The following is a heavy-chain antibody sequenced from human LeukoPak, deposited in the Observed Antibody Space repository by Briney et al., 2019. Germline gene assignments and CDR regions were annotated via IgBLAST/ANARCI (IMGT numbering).Heavy chain of an antibody. J-gene: IGHJ4*02. Sequence: GGSLRLSCAASGFTFSSYWMSWVRQAPGKGLEWVANIKQDGSEKYYVDSVKGRFTISRDNAKNSLYLQMNSLRAEDTAVYYCARHYAGAGTRDSHFDYWGQGTLVTVSS. V-gene: IGHV3-7*03. CDR3: ARHYAGAGTRDSHFDY. D-gene: IGHD6-19*01. CDR1: GFTFSSYW. CDR2: IKQDGSEK.